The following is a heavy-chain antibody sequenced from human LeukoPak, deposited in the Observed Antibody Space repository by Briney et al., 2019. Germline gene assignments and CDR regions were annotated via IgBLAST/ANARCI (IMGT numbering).Heavy chain of an antibody. D-gene: IGHD4-17*01. CDR3: TTDSGDYGDYVRE. Sequence: GGSLRLSCAASGFTFNNTWLSWIRRAPGKGLEWVARITSKSAGGTTDYPAPVKGRFTISRDDSKNMLYLQMNSLKTEDTAVYYCTTDSGDYGDYVREWGQGTLVTVSS. CDR2: ITSKSAGGTT. V-gene: IGHV3-15*01. J-gene: IGHJ4*02. CDR1: GFTFNNTW.